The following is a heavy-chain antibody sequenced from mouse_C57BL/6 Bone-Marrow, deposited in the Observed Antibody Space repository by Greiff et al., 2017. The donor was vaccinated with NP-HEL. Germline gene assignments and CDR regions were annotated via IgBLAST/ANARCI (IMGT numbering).Heavy chain of an antibody. J-gene: IGHJ2*01. D-gene: IGHD2-4*01. V-gene: IGHV1-19*01. Sequence: VQLQQSGPVLVKPGASVKMSCKASGYTFTDYYMNWVKQSHGKSLEWIGVINPYNGGTSYNQKFKGKATLTVDKSSSTAYMELNSLTSEDSAVYYCARGGDYDDYFDYWGQGTTLTVSS. CDR2: INPYNGGT. CDR3: ARGGDYDDYFDY. CDR1: GYTFTDYY.